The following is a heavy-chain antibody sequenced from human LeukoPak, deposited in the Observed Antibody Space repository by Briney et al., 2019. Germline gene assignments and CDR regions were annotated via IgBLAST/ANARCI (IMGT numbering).Heavy chain of an antibody. V-gene: IGHV4-34*01. D-gene: IGHD2-21*02. Sequence: PSETLSLTCAVYGGSFSGYYWSWIRQPPGKGLEWIGEINHSGSTNYNPSLKSRVTISVDTSKNQFSLKLSSVTAADTAVYYCARDMARVTMGVWGQGTTVTVSS. CDR3: ARDMARVTMGV. J-gene: IGHJ6*02. CDR2: INHSGST. CDR1: GGSFSGYY.